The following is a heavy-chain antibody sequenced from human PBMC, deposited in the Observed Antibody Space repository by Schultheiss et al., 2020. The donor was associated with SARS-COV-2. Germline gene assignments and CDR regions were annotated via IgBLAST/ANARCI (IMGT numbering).Heavy chain of an antibody. CDR2: IYHSGST. J-gene: IGHJ4*02. CDR1: GGSVSSGSYY. CDR3: ARDRSGAVTTFVSIDYFDY. V-gene: IGHV4-39*07. D-gene: IGHD4-17*01. Sequence: SETLSLTCTVSGGSVSSGSYYWSWIRQPPGKGLEWIGSIYHSGSTNYNPSLKSRVTISVDRSKNQFSLKLSSVTAADTAVYYCARDRSGAVTTFVSIDYFDYWGQGTLVTVSS.